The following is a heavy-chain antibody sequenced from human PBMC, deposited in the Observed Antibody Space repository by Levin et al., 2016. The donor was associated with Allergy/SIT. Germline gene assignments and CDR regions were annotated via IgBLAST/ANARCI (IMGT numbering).Heavy chain of an antibody. CDR3: AKTSRSGYYQVENYYFDF. J-gene: IGHJ4*02. Sequence: GGSLRLSCAVSGFTFSYYAMSWVRQSPGKGLEWVSGIGVSGGKIYYADSVRGRFTISRDNSKNTLYLQMNSLRAEDTAIYYCAKTSRSGYYQVENYYFDFWGQGTLVTISS. D-gene: IGHD3-3*01. V-gene: IGHV3-23*01. CDR1: GFTFSYYA. CDR2: IGVSGGKI.